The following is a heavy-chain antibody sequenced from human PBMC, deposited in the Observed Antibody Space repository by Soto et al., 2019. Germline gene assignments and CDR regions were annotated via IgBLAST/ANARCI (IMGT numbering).Heavy chain of an antibody. CDR3: ARRPGDGYNSLDC. Sequence: GGSLRLSCAASGFTFSSYAMHWVRQAPGKGLEWVAVISYDGSNKYYADSVKGRFTISRDNSKNTLYLQMNSLRAEDTAVYYCARRPGDGYNSLDCWGQGTLVTVSS. V-gene: IGHV3-30-3*01. CDR1: GFTFSSYA. CDR2: ISYDGSNK. D-gene: IGHD5-12*01. J-gene: IGHJ4*02.